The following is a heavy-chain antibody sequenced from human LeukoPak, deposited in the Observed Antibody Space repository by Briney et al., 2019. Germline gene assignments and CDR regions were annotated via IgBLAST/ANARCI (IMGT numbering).Heavy chain of an antibody. CDR1: RFTFSNYG. V-gene: IGHV3-30*18. Sequence: PGGSLRLSCAASRFTFSNYGMHWVRQAPGKGLEWVAVISYEGNNKYYADSVKGRFTISRDNSKNTLYLQMNSLRAEDTAVYYCAKDRSRYCSSTSCHPGSFDYWGQGTLVTVSS. CDR3: AKDRSRYCSSTSCHPGSFDY. J-gene: IGHJ4*02. CDR2: ISYEGNNK. D-gene: IGHD2-2*01.